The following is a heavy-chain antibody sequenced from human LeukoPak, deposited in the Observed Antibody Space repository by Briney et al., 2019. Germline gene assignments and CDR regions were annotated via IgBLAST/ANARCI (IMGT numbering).Heavy chain of an antibody. CDR1: GFTFSSYA. CDR2: ISYDGSNK. V-gene: IGHV3-30-3*01. Sequence: GGSLRLSCAASGFTFSSYAMHWVRQAPGKGLEWVAVISYDGSNKYYADSVKGRFTISKDSAKNSLYLQMNSLRAEDTALYYCAKDRGYRDLDSVDTWGQGTMVTVSS. D-gene: IGHD5-18*01. CDR3: AKDRGYRDLDSVDT. J-gene: IGHJ3*02.